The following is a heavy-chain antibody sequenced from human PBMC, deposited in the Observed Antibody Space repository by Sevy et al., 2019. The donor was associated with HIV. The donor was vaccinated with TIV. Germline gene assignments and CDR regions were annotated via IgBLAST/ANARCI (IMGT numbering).Heavy chain of an antibody. CDR1: GYSISSGYY. CDR3: AFRMGNAFDI. J-gene: IGHJ3*02. Sequence: SETLSLTCTVSGYSISSGYYWGWIRQPPGKGLEWIGSIYHSGSTYYNPSLKSRVTISVDTSKNQFSLKLSSVTAADTAVYYCAFRMGNAFDIWGQGTMVTVSS. V-gene: IGHV4-38-2*02. D-gene: IGHD3-16*01. CDR2: IYHSGST.